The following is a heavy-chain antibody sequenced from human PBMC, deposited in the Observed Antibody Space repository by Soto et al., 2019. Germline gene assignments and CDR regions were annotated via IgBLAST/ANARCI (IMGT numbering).Heavy chain of an antibody. J-gene: IGHJ6*02. Sequence: TLFLTCTVSGCSIRRGGYYWSWIRQHPGKGLEWFGYIYYSGSTYYNPSLKSRVTISVDTSKNQFSLKLSSVAAADTAVYYCAGDRPLYDILTGYYLSGVDVWGQGTTVTVSS. CDR2: IYYSGST. V-gene: IGHV4-31*03. CDR1: GCSIRRGGYY. D-gene: IGHD3-9*01. CDR3: AGDRPLYDILTGYYLSGVDV.